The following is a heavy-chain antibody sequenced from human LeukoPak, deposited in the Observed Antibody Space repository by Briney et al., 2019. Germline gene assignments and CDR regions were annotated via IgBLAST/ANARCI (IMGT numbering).Heavy chain of an antibody. V-gene: IGHV3-66*01. CDR1: GFTVSSNY. CDR3: AGTDYGDYSTGYYGMDV. D-gene: IGHD4-17*01. J-gene: IGHJ6*02. CDR2: IYSGGST. Sequence: GGSLRLSCAASGFTVSSNYMSWVRQAPGKGLEWVSVIYSGGSTYYADSLKGRFTISRDNSKNTLYLQMNSLRAEDTPVYYCAGTDYGDYSTGYYGMDVWGQGTTVTVSS.